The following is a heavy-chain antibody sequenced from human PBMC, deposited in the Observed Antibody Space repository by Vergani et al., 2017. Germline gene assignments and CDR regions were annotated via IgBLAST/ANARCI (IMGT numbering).Heavy chain of an antibody. J-gene: IGHJ4*02. CDR2: LIPIFGTT. D-gene: IGHD2-15*01. Sequence: QVQLVQSGAEVKKPGSSVKVSCKASGGTFSTCAISWVRQAPGQGLEWMGRLIPIFGTTNYAQNFQGRVTITADESTSTAYMELSSLRCEDTAVYYCARDRRYCSGGSCYLDYWGQGTLITVSS. V-gene: IGHV1-69*13. CDR3: ARDRRYCSGGSCYLDY. CDR1: GGTFSTCA.